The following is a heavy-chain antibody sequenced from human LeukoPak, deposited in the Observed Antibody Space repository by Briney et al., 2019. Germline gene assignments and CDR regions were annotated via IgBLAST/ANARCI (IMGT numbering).Heavy chain of an antibody. Sequence: SETLSLTCTVSGGSRSGSRYYWGWIRQTPGKGLEWIASWSDSGSTYYNASLRSRLIISVDTSKNQFSLKVISVTAADTAVYYCAAMYTSSHSWGQGTLVTVSS. CDR2: WSDSGST. D-gene: IGHD2-8*01. CDR3: AAMYTSSHS. J-gene: IGHJ5*02. CDR1: GGSRSGSRYY. V-gene: IGHV4-39*07.